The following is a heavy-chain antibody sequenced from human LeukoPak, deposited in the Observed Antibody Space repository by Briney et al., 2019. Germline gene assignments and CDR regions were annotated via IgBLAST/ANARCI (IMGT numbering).Heavy chain of an antibody. Sequence: GGSLRLSCAASGFPFSSYAMSWVRQAPGKGLEWVSAISGSGGSTYYADSVKGRFTISRDDSKNTLYLQMNSLRAEDTAVYYCAKADDYGGNSGIGYWGQGTLVTVSS. D-gene: IGHD4-23*01. CDR1: GFPFSSYA. J-gene: IGHJ4*02. V-gene: IGHV3-23*01. CDR3: AKADDYGGNSGIGY. CDR2: ISGSGGST.